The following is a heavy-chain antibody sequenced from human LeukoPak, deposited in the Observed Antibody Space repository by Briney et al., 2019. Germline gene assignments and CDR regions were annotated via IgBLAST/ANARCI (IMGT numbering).Heavy chain of an antibody. J-gene: IGHJ5*02. CDR2: LDPEDGET. CDR1: GYTLTELS. V-gene: IGHV1-24*01. Sequence: ASVKVSCKVSGYTLTELSMHWVRQAPGKGLEWMGGLDPEDGETIYAQKFQGRVPTTEDTSTDPLYMELSSLRSEDTAVYYCTTRITGTTSFWFDPWGQGSLVTVSS. D-gene: IGHD1-20*01. CDR3: TTRITGTTSFWFDP.